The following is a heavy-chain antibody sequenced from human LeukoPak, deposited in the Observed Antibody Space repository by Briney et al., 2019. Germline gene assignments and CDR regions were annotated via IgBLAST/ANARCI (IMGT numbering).Heavy chain of an antibody. V-gene: IGHV3-53*01. CDR2: ISTGDEI. Sequence: GGSLRLSCAASGFSFSSYWMHWVRQAPGKGLEWVSVISTGDEIHYAESVRGRFTISRDSSSNTLSLHMNSLRVEDTAIYYCATSQGPGNHWFDPWGQGTLVTVSS. J-gene: IGHJ5*02. CDR3: ATSQGPGNHWFDP. CDR1: GFSFSSYW.